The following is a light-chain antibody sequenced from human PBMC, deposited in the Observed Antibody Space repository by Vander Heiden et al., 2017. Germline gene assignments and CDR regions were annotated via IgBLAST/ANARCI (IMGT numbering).Light chain of an antibody. CDR1: QDISNS. Sequence: DTQMTHSPSSLSASVGDRLTITCRASQDISNSLAWFQQQPVKAPKSLIYAASNSQSRVPSTFSGTGSGTDFTLTINSLQPEDFATYYSQRDKTSRLRFGHGTKVEI. J-gene: IGKJ3*01. CDR3: QRDKTSRLR. CDR2: AAS. V-gene: IGKV1-16*01.